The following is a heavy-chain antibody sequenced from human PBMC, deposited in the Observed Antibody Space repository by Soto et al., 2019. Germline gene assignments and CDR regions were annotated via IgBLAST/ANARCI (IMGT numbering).Heavy chain of an antibody. Sequence: QVQLVQSGAEVKKPGASVKVSCKASGYTFTSYDINWVRQATGQGLEWMGWMNPNSGNTVDAQKFQGRVTMTRYTSIRTAYMELSSLRSEDTAVYYCAREALFRMDVWGQGTTVTVSS. CDR2: MNPNSGNT. D-gene: IGHD3-10*02. V-gene: IGHV1-8*01. J-gene: IGHJ6*02. CDR3: AREALFRMDV. CDR1: GYTFTSYD.